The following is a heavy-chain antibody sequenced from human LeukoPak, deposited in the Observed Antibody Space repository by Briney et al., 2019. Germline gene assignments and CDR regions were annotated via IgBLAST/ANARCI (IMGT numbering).Heavy chain of an antibody. Sequence: ASVKVSCKASVHIYTVYYIHWVRQAPGQGLEWMGWINPDTGGTYSAQKFQGRVTVARDTAISTAYMELSRLKSDDTSVYFCARSYVLTARVAFYIWGHGTRITVSS. CDR1: VHIYTVYY. CDR2: INPDTGGT. J-gene: IGHJ3*02. V-gene: IGHV1-2*02. CDR3: ARSYVLTARVAFYI. D-gene: IGHD3-9*01.